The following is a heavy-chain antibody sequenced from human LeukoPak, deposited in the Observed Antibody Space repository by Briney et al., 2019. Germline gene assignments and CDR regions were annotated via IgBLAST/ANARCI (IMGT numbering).Heavy chain of an antibody. CDR1: GYSISSGYY. CDR2: IYHSGST. CDR3: ARRSAASQQQLNWFDP. V-gene: IGHV4-38-2*01. J-gene: IGHJ5*02. D-gene: IGHD6-13*01. Sequence: RSSETLSLTCAVPGYSISSGYYGGWIRQPPGKGVEWIGSIYHSGSTYYNPSLKSRVTISVDTSKNQFSLKLSSVTAADTAVYYCARRSAASQQQLNWFDPWGQGTLVTVSS.